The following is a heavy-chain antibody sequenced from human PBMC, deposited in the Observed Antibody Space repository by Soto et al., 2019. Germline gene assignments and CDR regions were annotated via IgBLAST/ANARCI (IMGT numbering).Heavy chain of an antibody. J-gene: IGHJ4*02. CDR1: GYTFTSYG. Sequence: GASVKVSCKASGYTFTSYGISWVRQAPGQGLEWMGWISAYNGNTNYAQKLQGRVTMTTDTSTSTAYMELRSLRSDDTAVYYCARLYYYDSSGFFDYWGQGTLVTVSS. CDR3: ARLYYYDSSGFFDY. CDR2: ISAYNGNT. V-gene: IGHV1-18*01. D-gene: IGHD3-22*01.